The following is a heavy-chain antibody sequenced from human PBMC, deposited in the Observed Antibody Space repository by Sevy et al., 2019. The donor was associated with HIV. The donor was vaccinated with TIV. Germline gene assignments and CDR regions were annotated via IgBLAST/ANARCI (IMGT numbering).Heavy chain of an antibody. V-gene: IGHV4-59*01. J-gene: IGHJ4*02. CDR3: ARAPGELDY. CDR2: IYYSGST. CDR1: GGSISSYY. Sequence: SETLSLTCTVSGGSISSYYWSWIRQPPGKGLEWIGYIYYSGSTNYNPSLKSRVTISVDTSKNQFSLKLSSVTAADTVVYYCARAPGELDYWGQGTLVTVSS. D-gene: IGHD2-21*01.